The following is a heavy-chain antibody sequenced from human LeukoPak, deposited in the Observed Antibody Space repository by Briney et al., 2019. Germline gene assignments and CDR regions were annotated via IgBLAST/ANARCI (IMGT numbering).Heavy chain of an antibody. J-gene: IGHJ4*02. CDR1: GFTFSSYT. CDR2: ISGSGGNT. D-gene: IGHD3-10*01. Sequence: GGSLRLSCAASGFTFSSYTMSWVRQAPGKGLEWVSGISGSGGNTYYADSVKGRFTISRDNSKNTLYLQMNSLRAEDTAVYYCAKASAISSGAFDYWGQGTLVTVSS. V-gene: IGHV3-23*01. CDR3: AKASAISSGAFDY.